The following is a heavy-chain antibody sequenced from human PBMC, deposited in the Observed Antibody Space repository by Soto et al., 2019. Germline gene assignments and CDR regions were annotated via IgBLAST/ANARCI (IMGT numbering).Heavy chain of an antibody. J-gene: IGHJ4*02. CDR3: ATPPNWSPRTRAALDY. CDR1: GGTFSSYA. D-gene: IGHD1-1*01. V-gene: IGHV1-69*05. Sequence: QVQLVQSGAEVKKPGSSVKVSCKASGGTFSSYAISWVRQAPGQGLEWMGGIIPIFGTANYAQKFQGRVTITXDEXTXTAYMELSSLRSEDTAVYYCATPPNWSPRTRAALDYWGQGTLVTVSS. CDR2: IIPIFGTA.